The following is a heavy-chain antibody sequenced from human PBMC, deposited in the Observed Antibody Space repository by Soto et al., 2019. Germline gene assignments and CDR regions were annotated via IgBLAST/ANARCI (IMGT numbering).Heavy chain of an antibody. CDR2: INAGNGNT. CDR1: GYTFTSYA. D-gene: IGHD2-15*01. CDR3: ARGGKDIVVVVAARYYGMDV. Sequence: QVQLVQSGAEVKKPGASVKVSCKASGYTFTSYAMHWVRQAPGQRLEWMGWINAGNGNTKYSQKFQGRVTITRDTSASTAYMELSSLRSEDTAVYYCARGGKDIVVVVAARYYGMDVWGQGTTVTVSS. J-gene: IGHJ6*02. V-gene: IGHV1-3*01.